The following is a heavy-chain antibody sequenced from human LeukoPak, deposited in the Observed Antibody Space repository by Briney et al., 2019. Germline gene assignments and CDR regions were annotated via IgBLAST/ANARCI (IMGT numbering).Heavy chain of an antibody. D-gene: IGHD3-22*01. V-gene: IGHV1-18*01. CDR2: ISAYNGNT. J-gene: IGHJ4*02. Sequence: ASVKVSCKASGYTFTSYGISWVRQAPEQGLEWMGWISAYNGNTNYAQKLQGRVTMTTDTSTSTAYMELRSLRSDDTAVYYCARASDYDSSGYTFDYWGQGTLVTVSS. CDR1: GYTFTSYG. CDR3: ARASDYDSSGYTFDY.